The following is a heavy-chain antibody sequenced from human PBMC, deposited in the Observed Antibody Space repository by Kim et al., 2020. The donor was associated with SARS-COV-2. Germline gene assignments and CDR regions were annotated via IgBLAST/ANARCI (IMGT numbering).Heavy chain of an antibody. CDR3: ARAAGTVYYYYGMDV. V-gene: IGHV3-33*01. CDR2: IWYDGSNK. J-gene: IGHJ6*02. Sequence: GGSLRLSCAASGFTFSSYGMHWVRQAPGKGLEWVAVIWYDGSNKYYADSVKGRFTISRDNSKNTLYLQMNSLRAEDTAVYYCARAAGTVYYYYGMDVWGQGTTVTVSS. CDR1: GFTFSSYG. D-gene: IGHD6-13*01.